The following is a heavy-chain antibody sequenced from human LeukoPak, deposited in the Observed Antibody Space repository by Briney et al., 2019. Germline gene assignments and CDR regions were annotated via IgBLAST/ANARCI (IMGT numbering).Heavy chain of an antibody. CDR2: IYHSGST. D-gene: IGHD6-6*01. J-gene: IGHJ4*02. CDR3: ARDLSSSSENY. CDR1: VYSISSGYY. Sequence: SETLSLTCTVSVYSISSGYYWGWIRQPPGKGLEWIGSIYHSGSTYYNPSLKSRVTISVDTSKNQFSLKLSSVTAADTAVYYCARDLSSSSENYWGQGTLVTVSS. V-gene: IGHV4-38-2*02.